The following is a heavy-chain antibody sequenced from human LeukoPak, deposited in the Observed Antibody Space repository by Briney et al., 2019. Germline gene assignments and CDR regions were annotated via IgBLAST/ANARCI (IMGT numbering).Heavy chain of an antibody. V-gene: IGHV4-38-2*02. J-gene: IGHJ4*02. CDR3: ARERHYGSGSYYPTDY. Sequence: SETLSLTCTVSGYSISSGYYWGWIRQPPGKGLEYIGSTYHRASTYYNPSLKSRVTISSDTSKNQFSLKLSSVTAADTAVYYCARERHYGSGSYYPTDYWGQGTLVTVSS. CDR1: GYSISSGYY. CDR2: TYHRAST. D-gene: IGHD3-10*01.